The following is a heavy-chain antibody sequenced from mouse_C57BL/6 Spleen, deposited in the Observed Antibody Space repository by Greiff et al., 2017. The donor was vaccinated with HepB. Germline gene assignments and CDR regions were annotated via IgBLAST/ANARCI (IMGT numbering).Heavy chain of an antibody. Sequence: QVQLKQPGAELVKPGASVKLSCKASGYTFTSYWMHWVKQRPGQGLEWIGMIHPNSGSTNYNEKFKSKATLTVDKSSSTAYMQLSSLTSEDSAVYYCARDGYPYYFDYWGQGTTLTVSS. CDR1: GYTFTSYW. V-gene: IGHV1-64*01. CDR2: IHPNSGST. J-gene: IGHJ2*01. D-gene: IGHD2-3*01. CDR3: ARDGYPYYFDY.